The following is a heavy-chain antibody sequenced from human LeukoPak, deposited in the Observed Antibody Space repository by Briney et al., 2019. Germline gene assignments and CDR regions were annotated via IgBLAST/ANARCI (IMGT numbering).Heavy chain of an antibody. CDR1: QFTFGDYW. D-gene: IGHD5-12*01. J-gene: IGHJ4*02. CDR2: IKQDGSEK. V-gene: IGHV3-7*01. CDR3: ARGGGYDD. Sequence: GGSLRLSCAASQFTFGDYWMSWVRQAPGKGLEWVANIKQDGSEKYYVDSVKGRFTISRDNAKNSLYLQMNSLRVEDTAVYYCARGGGYDDWGQGTLVTVSS.